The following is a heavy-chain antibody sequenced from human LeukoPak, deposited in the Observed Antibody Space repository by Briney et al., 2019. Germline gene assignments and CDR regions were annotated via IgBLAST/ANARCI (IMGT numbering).Heavy chain of an antibody. J-gene: IGHJ4*02. CDR2: VYYTGST. Sequence: SETLSLTCTVSGGSISSYYWSWVRQPPGKGLEWIGFVYYTGSTNYSPSLKSRVTISVDTSKNQFSLKLSSVTAADTAVYYCARGALAGFDYWGQGTLVTVSS. CDR1: GGSISSYY. D-gene: IGHD6-19*01. V-gene: IGHV4-59*08. CDR3: ARGALAGFDY.